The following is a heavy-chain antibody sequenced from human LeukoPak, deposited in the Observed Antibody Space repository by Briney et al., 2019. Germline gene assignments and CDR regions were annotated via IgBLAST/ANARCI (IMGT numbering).Heavy chain of an antibody. Sequence: EASVKVSCKASGGTFSNYAISWVRQAPGQGLEWMGGIIPIFGTANYAQKFQGRVTITADESTSTAYMELSSLRSEDTAVYYCARGNGDYSYYFDYWGQGTLVTVSS. CDR1: GGTFSNYA. D-gene: IGHD4-17*01. CDR2: IIPIFGTA. V-gene: IGHV1-69*13. CDR3: ARGNGDYSYYFDY. J-gene: IGHJ4*02.